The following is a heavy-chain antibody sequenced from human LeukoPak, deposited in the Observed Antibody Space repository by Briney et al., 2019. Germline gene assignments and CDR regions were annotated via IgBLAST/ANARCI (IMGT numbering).Heavy chain of an antibody. V-gene: IGHV3-7*01. D-gene: IGHD2-2*01. CDR3: AKDLYLYYYYMDV. Sequence: GGSLRLSCAASGFTFSSYWMSWVRQAPGKGLEWVANIKQDGSEKYYVDSVKGRFTISRDNAKNSLYLQMNSLRAEDTAVYYCAKDLYLYYYYMDVWGKGTTVTISS. CDR1: GFTFSSYW. J-gene: IGHJ6*03. CDR2: IKQDGSEK.